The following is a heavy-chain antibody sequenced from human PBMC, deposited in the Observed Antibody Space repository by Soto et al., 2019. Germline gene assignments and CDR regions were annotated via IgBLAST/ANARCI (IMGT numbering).Heavy chain of an antibody. CDR3: ANVAFYYDSSASYLDY. J-gene: IGHJ4*02. CDR2: ISWDGGTT. Sequence: GGSLRLSCAASGFTFDDYTMHWVRQAPGKGLEWVSLISWDGGTTYYVDSVKGRFTISRDNSKNSLYLQMNSLRTEDTALYYCANVAFYYDSSASYLDYWGQGTLVTVYS. V-gene: IGHV3-43*01. CDR1: GFTFDDYT. D-gene: IGHD3-22*01.